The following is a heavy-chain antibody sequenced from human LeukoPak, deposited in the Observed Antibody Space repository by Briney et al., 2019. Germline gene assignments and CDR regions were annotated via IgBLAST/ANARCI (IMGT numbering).Heavy chain of an antibody. D-gene: IGHD6-19*01. J-gene: IGHJ5*02. V-gene: IGHV3-23*01. CDR3: ARGRAAGLLDWFDP. Sequence: PGGSLRPSCAASGFTFSRYTMAWVRQAPGKGLEWVASIVASYVGTYYVDSVKGRFVVSRDNSKNTLYLQMDRLRLEDAAMYFCARGRAAGLLDWFDPWGPGTLVTVSS. CDR1: GFTFSRYT. CDR2: IVASYVGT.